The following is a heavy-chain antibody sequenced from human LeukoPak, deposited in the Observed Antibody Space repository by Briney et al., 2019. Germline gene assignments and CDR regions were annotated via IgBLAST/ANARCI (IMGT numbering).Heavy chain of an antibody. Sequence: PSETLSLTCSVSGGSTSGYFWTWIRQPPGKGPEWIGYVYYKGHTSYSPSLESRVTISVDTSKNQFSLKLSSVTAADTAVYYCARRVDSSSWYIDYWGQGTLVTVSS. CDR1: GGSTSGYF. V-gene: IGHV4-59*08. CDR2: VYYKGHT. CDR3: ARRVDSSSWYIDY. J-gene: IGHJ4*02. D-gene: IGHD6-13*01.